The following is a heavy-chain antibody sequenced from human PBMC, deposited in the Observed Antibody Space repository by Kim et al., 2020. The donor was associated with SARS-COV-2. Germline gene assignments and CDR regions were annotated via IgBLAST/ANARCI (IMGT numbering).Heavy chain of an antibody. V-gene: IGHV3-48*04. CDR2: ISSSSSTI. Sequence: GGSLRLSCAASGFTFSSYSMNWVRQAPGKGLEWVSYISSSSSTIYYADSVKGRFTISRDNAKNSLYLQMNSLRAEDTAVYYCARDRVVVVAGNGLWYYYGMDVWGQGTTVTVSS. CDR3: ARDRVVVVAGNGLWYYYGMDV. D-gene: IGHD2-15*01. J-gene: IGHJ6*02. CDR1: GFTFSSYS.